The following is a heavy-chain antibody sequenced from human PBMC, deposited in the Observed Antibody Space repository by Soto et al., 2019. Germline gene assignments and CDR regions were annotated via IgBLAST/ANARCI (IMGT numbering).Heavy chain of an antibody. Sequence: GGSLRLSCAASGFTFSSYAMSWVRQAPGKGLEWVSAISGSGGSTYYADSVKGRFTISRDNSKNTLYLQMNSLRAEDTAVYYCAKRLGYSGYKDYYYYGMDVWGQGTTVTVSS. CDR2: ISGSGGST. D-gene: IGHD5-12*01. CDR3: AKRLGYSGYKDYYYYGMDV. J-gene: IGHJ6*02. CDR1: GFTFSSYA. V-gene: IGHV3-23*01.